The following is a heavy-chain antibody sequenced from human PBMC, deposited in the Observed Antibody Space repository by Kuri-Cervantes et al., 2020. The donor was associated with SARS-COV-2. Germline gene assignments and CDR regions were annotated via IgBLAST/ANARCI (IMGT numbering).Heavy chain of an antibody. V-gene: IGHV4-39*01. CDR1: GGSISSGGYY. CDR3: ARHDY. Sequence: ESLKISCTVSGGSISSGGYYWGWIRQPPGKGLEFIGTIYYDGRTYYNTSLKSRVTISVDTSKNQFSPKLSSVTAADTAVYYCARHDYWGQGTLVTVSS. J-gene: IGHJ4*02. CDR2: IYYDGRT.